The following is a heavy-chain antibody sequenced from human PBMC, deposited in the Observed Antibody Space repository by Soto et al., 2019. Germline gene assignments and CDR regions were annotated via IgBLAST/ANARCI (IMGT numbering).Heavy chain of an antibody. CDR2: IDPSDSQT. CDR1: GYSFAGYW. D-gene: IGHD3-22*01. CDR3: ARQIYDSDTGPSFQYYFDS. J-gene: IGHJ4*02. Sequence: GESLKISCKGSGYSFAGYWITWVRQEPGKGLEWMGRIDPSDSQTYYSPSFRGHVTISVTKSITTVFLQWSSLRASDTAMYYCARQIYDSDTGPSFQYYFDSWGQGTPVTVSS. V-gene: IGHV5-10-1*01.